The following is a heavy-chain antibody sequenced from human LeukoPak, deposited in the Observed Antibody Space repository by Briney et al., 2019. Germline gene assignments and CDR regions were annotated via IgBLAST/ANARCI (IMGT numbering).Heavy chain of an antibody. D-gene: IGHD3-22*01. V-gene: IGHV3-33*01. CDR2: IWADGSTK. CDR1: GFTFRTYG. J-gene: IGHJ6*02. CDR3: ARDRPDYYYDSSGYRPWYYGMDV. Sequence: GGSLRLSCAASGFTFRTYGMHWVRQAPGKGLEWVTVIWADGSTKDYAASVKGRFTISRDNSKNTLYLQMNSLRAEDTAVYYCARDRPDYYYDSSGYRPWYYGMDVWGQGTTVTVSS.